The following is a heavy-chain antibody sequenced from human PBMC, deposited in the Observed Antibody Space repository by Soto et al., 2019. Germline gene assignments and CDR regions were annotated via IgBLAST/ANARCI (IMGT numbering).Heavy chain of an antibody. J-gene: IGHJ4*02. D-gene: IGHD3-22*01. CDR3: TRTFDGSDYSSPDFDY. CDR2: IRRGAKNYAT. Sequence: EVQLVESGGDLVQPGGSLKLSCAASGFTFSGSAMHWVRQASGKGLEWVGHIRRGAKNYATVYAASVKGRFIISRDDSKNTAYLQMNSLKTDDTAVYYCTRTFDGSDYSSPDFDYWGQGHLVNVSS. CDR1: GFTFSGSA. V-gene: IGHV3-73*02.